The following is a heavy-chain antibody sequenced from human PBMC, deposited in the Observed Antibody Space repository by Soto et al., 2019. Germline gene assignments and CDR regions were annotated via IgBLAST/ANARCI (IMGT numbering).Heavy chain of an antibody. V-gene: IGHV3-23*01. Sequence: EVQLLESGGGLVQPGGSLRLSCAASGFTFSSFAMSWVRQAPGKGLEWVSSISGSGGSTYYADSVKGRFTISRDNSKNTLFLKMNSLRAEDTAVYYCAKHRGSITFGGLIGFDYWGQGTLVTVSS. J-gene: IGHJ4*02. CDR2: ISGSGGST. CDR1: GFTFSSFA. D-gene: IGHD3-16*02. CDR3: AKHRGSITFGGLIGFDY.